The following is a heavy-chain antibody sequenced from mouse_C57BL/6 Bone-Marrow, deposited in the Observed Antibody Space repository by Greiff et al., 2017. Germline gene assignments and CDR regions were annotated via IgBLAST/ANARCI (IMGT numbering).Heavy chain of an antibody. Sequence: LVESGPELVKPGASVKISCKASGYSFTDYNMNWVKQSNGQSLEWIGVINPNYGTTSYNQKFKGKATLTVDQSSSTAYMQLNSLTSEDSAVYYCARCYDYDYAMDYWGQGTSVTVSS. J-gene: IGHJ4*01. CDR3: ARCYDYDYAMDY. CDR2: INPNYGTT. CDR1: GYSFTDYN. V-gene: IGHV1-39*01. D-gene: IGHD2-4*01.